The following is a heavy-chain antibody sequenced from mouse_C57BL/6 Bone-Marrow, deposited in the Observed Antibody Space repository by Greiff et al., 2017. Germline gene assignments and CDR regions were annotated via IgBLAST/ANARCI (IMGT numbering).Heavy chain of an antibody. J-gene: IGHJ2*01. Sequence: VQLQQSGPVLVKPGASVKMSCKASGYTFTDYYMNWVKQSHGKSLEWIGVINPYNGGTSYNQKFKGKATLTVDKSSSTAYMELNSLTSEDSAVYYCARSPIITTYFDYWGQGTTLTVSS. CDR2: INPYNGGT. D-gene: IGHD1-1*01. CDR3: ARSPIITTYFDY. V-gene: IGHV1-19*01. CDR1: GYTFTDYY.